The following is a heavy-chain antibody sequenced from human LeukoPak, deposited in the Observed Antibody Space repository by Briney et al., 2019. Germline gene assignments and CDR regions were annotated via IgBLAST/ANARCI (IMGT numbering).Heavy chain of an antibody. CDR1: GFTFSSYA. V-gene: IGHV3-23*01. CDR2: ISGSGGST. Sequence: GGSLRLSCAASGFTFSSYAMSWVRQARGEGLEWVSAISGSGGSTYYAASVKGRFTISRDNSKNTLYLQMNSLRAEDTAVYYCAKGAVRGVILYYFDYWGQGTLVTVSS. J-gene: IGHJ4*02. CDR3: AKGAVRGVILYYFDY. D-gene: IGHD3-10*01.